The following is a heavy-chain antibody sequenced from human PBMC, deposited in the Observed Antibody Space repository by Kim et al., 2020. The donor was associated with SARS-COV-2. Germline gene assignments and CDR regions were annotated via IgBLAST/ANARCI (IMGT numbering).Heavy chain of an antibody. Sequence: SETLSLTCTVSGGSVSSGAYYWSWIRQHPEKGLEWIGYIYYSGSTYYNPSLKSRVTMSLDTSKNQFSLKLSSLTAADTAVYYCARDFHGDFDYWGQVTLVTVSS. J-gene: IGHJ4*02. CDR2: IYYSGST. CDR3: ARDFHGDFDY. CDR1: GGSVSSGAYY. V-gene: IGHV4-31*02.